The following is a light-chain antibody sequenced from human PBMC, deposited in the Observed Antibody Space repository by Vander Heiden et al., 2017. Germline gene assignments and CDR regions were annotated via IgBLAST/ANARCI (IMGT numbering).Light chain of an antibody. CDR2: EVS. Sequence: QSALTQPPSASGSPGQSVTISCTGTSSDVGGYNYVPWYQQHPGKAPKLMIYEVSKRPSGVPDRFSGSKSGNTASLTVSGLQAEDEADYYCSSYAGSNKDVFGTGTKVTVL. J-gene: IGLJ1*01. CDR1: SSDVGGYNY. V-gene: IGLV2-8*01. CDR3: SSYAGSNKDV.